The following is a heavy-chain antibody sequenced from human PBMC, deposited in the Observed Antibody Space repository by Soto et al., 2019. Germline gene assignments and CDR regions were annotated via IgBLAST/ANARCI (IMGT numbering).Heavy chain of an antibody. CDR1: GYTFTHYD. CDR2: MNPNSGNT. J-gene: IGHJ5*02. V-gene: IGHV1-8*01. Sequence: QVQLLQSGAEGKKPGASVKVSCKASGYTFTHYDINWVRQAPGHGLEWMGWMNPNSGNTAYAQKFQGRVTMTRNTSIRTAYLEVRSLTSEDTATYYCARAPDYGDTVRWFDPWGQGTLVTVSS. D-gene: IGHD4-17*01. CDR3: ARAPDYGDTVRWFDP.